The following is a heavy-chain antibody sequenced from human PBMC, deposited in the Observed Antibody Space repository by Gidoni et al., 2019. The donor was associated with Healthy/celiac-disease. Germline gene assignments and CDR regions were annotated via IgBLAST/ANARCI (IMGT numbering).Heavy chain of an antibody. V-gene: IGHV3-23*01. Sequence: EVQLLESGGGLVQPGGSLRLSCAASGSPFSSYAMGWFRQAPGKGLEWVSAIGGSGGSTYYADSVKGRFTSSRDNSKNTLYLQMNSLRAEDTAVYYCAKARPRVAATVFDYWGQGTLVTVSS. CDR2: IGGSGGST. CDR3: AKARPRVAATVFDY. J-gene: IGHJ4*02. CDR1: GSPFSSYA. D-gene: IGHD2-15*01.